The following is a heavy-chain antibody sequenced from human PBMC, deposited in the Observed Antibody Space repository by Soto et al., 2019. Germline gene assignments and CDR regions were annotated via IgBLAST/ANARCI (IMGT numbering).Heavy chain of an antibody. Sequence: GXSXXXXWGGSXXTFSSYATNWVRQAPGKGLEWVSYIMPGSSHIFYADSVKGRFTISRDNAKNSLYLQMNSLRAEDTALYYFAIEKVGADSVHVFDIWGQGTMVTVSS. CDR3: AIEKVGADSVHVFDI. CDR1: XXTFSSYA. J-gene: IGHJ3*02. CDR2: IMPGSSHI. D-gene: IGHD1-26*01. V-gene: IGHV3-48*01.